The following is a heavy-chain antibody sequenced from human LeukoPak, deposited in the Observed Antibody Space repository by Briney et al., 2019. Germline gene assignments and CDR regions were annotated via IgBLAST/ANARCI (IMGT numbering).Heavy chain of an antibody. CDR2: IYYSGST. V-gene: IGHV4-39*07. D-gene: IGHD3-10*01. Sequence: SETLSLTCTVSGGSISSSSYYWGWIRQPPGKGLEWIGSIYYSGSTYYNPSLKSRVTISVDTSKNQFSLKLSSVTAADTAVYYCARGTMVRGPLRYWGQGTLVTVSS. J-gene: IGHJ4*02. CDR3: ARGTMVRGPLRY. CDR1: GGSISSSSYY.